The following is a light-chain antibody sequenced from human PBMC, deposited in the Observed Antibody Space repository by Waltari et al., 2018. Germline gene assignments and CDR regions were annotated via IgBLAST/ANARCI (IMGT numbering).Light chain of an antibody. J-gene: IGKJ1*01. CDR2: GAS. CDR1: QDIKRY. V-gene: IGKV1-39*01. Sequence: IQMTKSPSSLSASVGDRVTIPCRASQDIKRYLNWYQQKPGEAPKVLIYGASALQSGVPSRFSGSGSGTDFTLTIRSLQPEDFATYYCQESYATPRTFGQGTKVEVK. CDR3: QESYATPRT.